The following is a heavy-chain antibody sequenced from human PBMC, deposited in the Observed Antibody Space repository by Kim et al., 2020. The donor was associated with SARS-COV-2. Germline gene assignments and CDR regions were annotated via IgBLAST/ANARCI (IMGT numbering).Heavy chain of an antibody. Sequence: SETLSLTCTVSGGSISSSSYYWGWIRQPPGKGLEWIGSIYYSGSTYYNPSLKSRVTISVDTSKNQFSLKLSSVTAADTAVYYCASRTTASPFDYWGQGTLVTVSS. CDR1: GGSISSSSYY. D-gene: IGHD4-17*01. J-gene: IGHJ4*02. V-gene: IGHV4-39*07. CDR3: ASRTTASPFDY. CDR2: IYYSGST.